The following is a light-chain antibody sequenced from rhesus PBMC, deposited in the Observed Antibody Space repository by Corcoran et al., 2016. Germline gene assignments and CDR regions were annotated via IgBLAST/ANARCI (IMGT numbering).Light chain of an antibody. J-gene: IGKJ1*01. V-gene: IGKV1-21*01. CDR1: QVFSSW. CDR3: QQYNSAPWT. CDR2: KAS. Sequence: DIQMTQSPSSLSASVGDRVTITCRASQVFSSWLAWYQQKPGKAPKLLIYKASSLQRGVPSRFSGIGAGTDFTLTISSLQPEDFATYYCQQYNSAPWTFGQGTKVEIK.